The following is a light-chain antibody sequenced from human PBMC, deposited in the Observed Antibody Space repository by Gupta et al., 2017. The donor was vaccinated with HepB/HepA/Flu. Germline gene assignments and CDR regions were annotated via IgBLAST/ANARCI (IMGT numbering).Light chain of an antibody. CDR1: SSDIGGYNH. V-gene: IGLV2-14*03. CDR3: ASYTSNNNWV. Sequence: QSALPPPASGSGSPGQAITISCTGTSSDIGGYNHASWYQQHPGKAPKLVISDVSNRPSGISNRFFGSKSGDTASLTISGLQVEDEADYYCASYTSNNNWVFGGGTKVTVL. CDR2: DVS. J-gene: IGLJ3*02.